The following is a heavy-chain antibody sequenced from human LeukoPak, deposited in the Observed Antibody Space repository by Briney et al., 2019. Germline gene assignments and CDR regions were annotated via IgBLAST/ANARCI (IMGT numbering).Heavy chain of an antibody. V-gene: IGHV3-21*01. CDR1: GFTFSSYS. J-gene: IGHJ4*02. Sequence: GGFLRLSCAASGFTFSSYSMNWVRQAPGKGLEWVSSISSDSSYIYYADSVKGRFTISRDNAKTSLYLQMNSLSADDTAVYYCARDGYGDYYFDYWGQGTLVTVSS. CDR2: ISSDSSYI. CDR3: ARDGYGDYYFDY. D-gene: IGHD4-17*01.